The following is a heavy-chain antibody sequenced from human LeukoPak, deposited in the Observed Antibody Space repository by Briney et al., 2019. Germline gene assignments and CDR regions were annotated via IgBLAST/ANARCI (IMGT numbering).Heavy chain of an antibody. CDR1: GITFSSYS. Sequence: GGSLRLSCGASGITFSSYSMNWVRQAPGKGLEWVSYISSSGSTKYYADSVKGRFTISRDNARNSLYLQMNSLRVEDTAIYYCARENSAVGTNSPLPYWGQGTLVTVSS. V-gene: IGHV3-48*01. J-gene: IGHJ4*02. D-gene: IGHD4-23*01. CDR3: ARENSAVGTNSPLPY. CDR2: ISSSGSTK.